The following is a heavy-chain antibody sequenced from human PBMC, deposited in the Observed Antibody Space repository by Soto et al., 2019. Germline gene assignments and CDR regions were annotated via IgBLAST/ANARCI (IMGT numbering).Heavy chain of an antibody. CDR2: IWYDGSNK. CDR1: GFTFSSYA. J-gene: IGHJ4*02. D-gene: IGHD2-2*01. Sequence: GGSLRLSCAASGFTFSSYAMHWVRQAPGKGLEWVAVIWYDGSNKYYADSVKGRFTISRDNSKNTLYLQMNSLRAEDTAVYYCARDFGQFVVVPAAVYYWGQGTLVTGSS. V-gene: IGHV3-33*01. CDR3: ARDFGQFVVVPAAVYY.